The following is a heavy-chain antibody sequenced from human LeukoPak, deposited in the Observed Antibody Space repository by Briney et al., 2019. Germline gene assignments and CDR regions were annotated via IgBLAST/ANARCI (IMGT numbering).Heavy chain of an antibody. V-gene: IGHV1-2*02. CDR1: GYTFTGYY. CDR2: INPNSGGT. D-gene: IGHD3-10*01. Sequence: GASVKVSCKASGYTFTGYYMHWVRQAPGQGLEWMGWINPNSGGTNYAQKFQGRVTMTRDTSISTAYMELSRLRSDDTAVYYCAREFRKLLWFGELGPYPDYYMGVWGKGTTVTVSS. J-gene: IGHJ6*03. CDR3: AREFRKLLWFGELGPYPDYYMGV.